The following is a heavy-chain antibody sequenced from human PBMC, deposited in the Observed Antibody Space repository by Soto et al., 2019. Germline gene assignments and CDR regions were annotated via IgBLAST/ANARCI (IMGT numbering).Heavy chain of an antibody. D-gene: IGHD3-9*01. V-gene: IGHV4-30-4*01. CDR2: IYYSGST. J-gene: IGHJ6*02. Sequence: PSETLSLTSTVSGGSISTSRYDWRWVRQPPGKGLEWMGYIYYSGSTYYNPSLKRRVTISVDTSKNQFSLKLSAVTAADTAVYSCARDDYVSVILSVYGYYYAMDVSGQGTTVNVCS. CDR1: GGSISTSRYD. CDR3: ARDDYVSVILSVYGYYYAMDV.